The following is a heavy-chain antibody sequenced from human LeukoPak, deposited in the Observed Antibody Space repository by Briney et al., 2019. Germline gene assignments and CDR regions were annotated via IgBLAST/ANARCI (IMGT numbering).Heavy chain of an antibody. CDR3: ARGQLRYFDWEGAFDI. Sequence: PSETLSLTCTVSGGSISSYYWSWIRQPAGKGLEWIGRIYTSGSTNYNPSLKSRVTISVDTSKNQFPLKLSSVTAADTAVYYCARGQLRYFDWEGAFDIWGQGTMVTVSS. V-gene: IGHV4-4*07. CDR2: IYTSGST. D-gene: IGHD3-9*01. CDR1: GGSISSYY. J-gene: IGHJ3*02.